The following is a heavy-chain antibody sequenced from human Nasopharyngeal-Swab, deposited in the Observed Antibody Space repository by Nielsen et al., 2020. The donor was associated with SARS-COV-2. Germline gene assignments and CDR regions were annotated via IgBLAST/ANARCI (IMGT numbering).Heavy chain of an antibody. J-gene: IGHJ6*02. CDR2: IKSKTDGGTT. Sequence: WIRQPPGKGLEWVGRIKSKTDGGTTDYAAPVKGRFTISRDDSKNTLYLQMNSLKTEDTAVYYCTVDYTPYGMDVWGQGTTVTVS. V-gene: IGHV3-15*01. CDR3: TVDYTPYGMDV. D-gene: IGHD4-11*01.